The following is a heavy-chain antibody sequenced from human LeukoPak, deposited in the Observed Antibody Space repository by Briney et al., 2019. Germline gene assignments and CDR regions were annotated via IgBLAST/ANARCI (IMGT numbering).Heavy chain of an antibody. D-gene: IGHD2-21*02. CDR3: ARERLLFRDYYGLDV. V-gene: IGHV3-21*06. Sequence: GGSLRLSCAASGFIFRDYSMHWVRQAPGKGLEWVSCISSGTSYIYYPDSVKGRFTISRDNGKNLLYLQMNSLRAEDTAVYYCARERLLFRDYYGLDVWGQGTTVTVSS. CDR1: GFIFRDYS. J-gene: IGHJ6*02. CDR2: ISSGTSYI.